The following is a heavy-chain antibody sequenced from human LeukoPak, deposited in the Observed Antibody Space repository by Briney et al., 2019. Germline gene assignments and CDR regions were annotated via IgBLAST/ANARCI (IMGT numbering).Heavy chain of an antibody. CDR2: ISSSSSTI. CDR3: ARGGESYVLRFLEWLLYADY. V-gene: IGHV3-48*01. CDR1: GFTFSSYS. Sequence: GGSLRLSCAASGFTFSSYSMNWVRQAPGKGLEWVSYISSSSSTIYYADSVKGRFTISRDNAKNSLYLQMNSLRAEDTAVYYCARGGESYVLRFLEWLLYADYWGQGTLVTVSS. D-gene: IGHD3-3*01. J-gene: IGHJ4*02.